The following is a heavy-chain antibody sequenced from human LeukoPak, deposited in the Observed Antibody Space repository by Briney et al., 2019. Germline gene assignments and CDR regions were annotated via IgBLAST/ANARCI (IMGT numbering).Heavy chain of an antibody. J-gene: IGHJ4*02. CDR1: GESFSAYF. D-gene: IGHD2-15*01. V-gene: IGHV4-34*01. Sequence: SETLSLTCAVSGESFSAYFWSWIRQAPGKPLEYIGEINHRGSSHYTPSLKTRVTLSVDTSKNQFSLKLTSVTAADTAVYFCARGSAFDGYCSAGACDAGYYDSWGQGTPVTVSS. CDR2: INHRGSS. CDR3: ARGSAFDGYCSAGACDAGYYDS.